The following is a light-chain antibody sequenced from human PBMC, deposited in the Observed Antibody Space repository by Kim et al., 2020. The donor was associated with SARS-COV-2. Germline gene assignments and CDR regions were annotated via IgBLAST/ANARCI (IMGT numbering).Light chain of an antibody. CDR2: ANN. CDR3: ASWDNSLSGVV. J-gene: IGLJ3*02. CDR1: TTNSGSYA. V-gene: IGLV1-44*01. Sequence: GQMITISCAGSTTNSGSYAVNWYQQLPGSAPKLLVYANNNRPSGVPDRFSASKSGTSASLAITGLQSEDAADYYCASWDNSLSGVVFGGGTKLTVL.